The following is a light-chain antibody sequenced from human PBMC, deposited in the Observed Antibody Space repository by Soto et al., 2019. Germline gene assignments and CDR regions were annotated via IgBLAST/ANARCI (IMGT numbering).Light chain of an antibody. CDR1: SSDVGGYNY. Sequence: QSALTQPRSVSGSPGQSVTISCTGTSSDVGGYNYVSWYQQHPGKAPKVMIDDVSKRPSGVPDRFSGSKSDNTASLTISGLQAEDEADYYCCSYAGSYSWVFGGGTKLTVL. V-gene: IGLV2-11*01. CDR2: DVS. J-gene: IGLJ3*02. CDR3: CSYAGSYSWV.